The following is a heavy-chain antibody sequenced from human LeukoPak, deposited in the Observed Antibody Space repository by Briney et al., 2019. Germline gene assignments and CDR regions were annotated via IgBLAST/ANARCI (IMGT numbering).Heavy chain of an antibody. J-gene: IGHJ5*02. CDR2: IHPSGGRS. CDR1: GFTFSNYA. V-gene: IGHV3-23*01. Sequence: PGGSLRLSCAASGFTFSNYAMTWVRQAPGKGLEWVSTIHPSGGRSFYAVSVKGHFTISRDNSKNTLHLQMNSLRAEATAIYTCVKDWSDESRCGGDCIYSWGQGTQVIVSS. CDR3: VKDWSDESRCGGDCIYS. D-gene: IGHD2-21*02.